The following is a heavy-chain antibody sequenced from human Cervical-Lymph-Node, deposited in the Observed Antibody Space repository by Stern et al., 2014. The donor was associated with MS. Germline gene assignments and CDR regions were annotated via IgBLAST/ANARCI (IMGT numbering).Heavy chain of an antibody. V-gene: IGHV1-46*03. CDR2: VNPTDGRT. CDR1: GDTFASYP. Sequence: QEQLVESGAEVKKPGASVKVFCKASGDTFASYPIHWLRQAPGQGPVWMGIVNPTDGRTTYAQAFQGRVTMTRDTSTRTVYMELSSLRAEDTAMYFCANPLPYANWGQGTRVTVSS. D-gene: IGHD4-17*01. CDR3: ANPLPYAN. J-gene: IGHJ1*01.